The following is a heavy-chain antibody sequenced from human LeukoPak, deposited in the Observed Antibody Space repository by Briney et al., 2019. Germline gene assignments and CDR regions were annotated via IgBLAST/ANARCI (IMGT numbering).Heavy chain of an antibody. Sequence: PGGSLRLSCAASGFTFDDYAMHWVRQAPGKGLEWVSGISWNSGSIGYADSVKGRFTISRDNAKNSLYLQMNSLRAEDTAVYYCARDVSMVRGVADYWGQGTLVTVSS. CDR1: GFTFDDYA. J-gene: IGHJ4*02. V-gene: IGHV3-9*01. D-gene: IGHD3-10*01. CDR3: ARDVSMVRGVADY. CDR2: ISWNSGSI.